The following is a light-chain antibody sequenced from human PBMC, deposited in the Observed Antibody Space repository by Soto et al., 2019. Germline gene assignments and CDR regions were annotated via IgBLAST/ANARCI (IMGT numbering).Light chain of an antibody. V-gene: IGKV3-11*01. CDR2: DAS. CDR1: QSVTRY. CDR3: QQYGNSPQT. Sequence: EIVLTQSPATLSLSPGERATLSCGASQSVTRYLAWYQQKPGQAPRLLIYDASNRATGIPARFSGSGSGTDFTLTISRLEPEDFAVYYCQQYGNSPQTFGQGTKVDIK. J-gene: IGKJ1*01.